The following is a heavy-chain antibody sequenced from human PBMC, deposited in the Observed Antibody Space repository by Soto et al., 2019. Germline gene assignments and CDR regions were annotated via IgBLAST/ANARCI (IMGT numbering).Heavy chain of an antibody. J-gene: IGHJ6*03. CDR1: GGSFSGYY. CDR3: ARGVGNDIVVRVAAPGYYYMDV. D-gene: IGHD2-15*01. Sequence: QVQLQQWGAGLLKPSETLSLTCAVYGGSFSGYYWSWIRQPPGKGLEWIGEINHSGSTNYNPSLKSRVTISVDTSKNQFSLKLSSVTAADTAVYYCARGVGNDIVVRVAAPGYYYMDVWGKGTTVTVSS. V-gene: IGHV4-34*01. CDR2: INHSGST.